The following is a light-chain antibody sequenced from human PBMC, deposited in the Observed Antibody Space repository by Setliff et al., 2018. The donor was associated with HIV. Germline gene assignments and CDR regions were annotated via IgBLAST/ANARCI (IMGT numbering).Light chain of an antibody. CDR1: SSDVGAYNY. J-gene: IGLJ2*01. V-gene: IGLV2-11*01. CDR3: CSYAGTYTFEVL. CDR2: DVT. Sequence: LTQPRSVSGSPGQSVTISCTGTSSDVGAYNYVAWYQHHPGKAPKVMIYDVTKRPSGVPDRFSRSKSGNTASLTISGLQAEDEADYYCCSYAGTYTFEVLFGGGTKVTVL.